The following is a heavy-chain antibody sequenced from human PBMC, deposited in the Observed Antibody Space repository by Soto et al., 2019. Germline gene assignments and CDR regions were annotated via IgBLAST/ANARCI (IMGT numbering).Heavy chain of an antibody. CDR2: ISAYNGNT. CDR1: GYTFTSYG. J-gene: IGHJ6*02. D-gene: IGHD5-12*01. V-gene: IGHV1-18*04. CDR3: ARGGGGYSGYDPFSRYYYGMDV. Sequence: QVQLVQSGAEVKKPGASVKVSCKASGYTFTSYGISWVRQAPGQGLEWMGWISAYNGNTNYAQKLQGRVTMTTDTSMSTAYMELRSLRSDDTAVYYCARGGGGYSGYDPFSRYYYGMDVWGQGTTVTVSS.